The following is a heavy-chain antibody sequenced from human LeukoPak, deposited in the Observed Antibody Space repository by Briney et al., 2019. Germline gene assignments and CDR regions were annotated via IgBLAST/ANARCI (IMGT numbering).Heavy chain of an antibody. V-gene: IGHV4/OR15-8*02. Sequence: PSETLSLTCGVSGGSIRSTNWWSWVRQPPGQGLEWIGEISLGGQTNFNPSLNGRVTMSLDESRNQLSLKLTSVTAADTAIYYCSRESGAFCPFGYWGQGTLVIVPP. CDR1: GGSIRSTNW. CDR2: ISLGGQT. D-gene: IGHD1-26*01. CDR3: SRESGAFCPFGY. J-gene: IGHJ4*02.